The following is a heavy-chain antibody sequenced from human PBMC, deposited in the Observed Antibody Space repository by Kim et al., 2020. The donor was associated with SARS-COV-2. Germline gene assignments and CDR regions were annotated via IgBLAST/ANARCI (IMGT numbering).Heavy chain of an antibody. J-gene: IGHJ6*02. D-gene: IGHD6-6*01. V-gene: IGHV1-69*13. Sequence: SVKVSCKASGGTFSSYAISWVRQAPGQGLEWMGGIIPIFGTANYAQKFQGRVTITADESTSTAYMELSSLRSEDTAVYYCATIEYSSSSYTPYYYYGMDVWGQGTTVTVSS. CDR3: ATIEYSSSSYTPYYYYGMDV. CDR1: GGTFSSYA. CDR2: IIPIFGTA.